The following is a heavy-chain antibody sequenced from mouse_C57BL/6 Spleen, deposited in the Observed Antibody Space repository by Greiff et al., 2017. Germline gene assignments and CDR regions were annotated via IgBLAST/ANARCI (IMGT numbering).Heavy chain of an antibody. CDR1: GYAFTNYL. CDR3: ARHDGYLDY. J-gene: IGHJ2*01. Sequence: QVQLQQSGAELVRPGTSVKVSCKASGYAFTNYLIEWVKQRPGQGLEWIGVINPGSGGTNYNEKFKGKATLTADKSSSTAYMQLSSLTSEDSAVYFCARHDGYLDYWGQGTTLTVSS. CDR2: INPGSGGT. D-gene: IGHD2-3*01. V-gene: IGHV1-54*01.